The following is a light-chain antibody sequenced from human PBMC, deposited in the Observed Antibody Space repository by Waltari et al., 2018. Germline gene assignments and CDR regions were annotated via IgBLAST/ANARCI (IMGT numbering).Light chain of an antibody. CDR2: GST. J-gene: IGKJ2*01. Sequence: EIVWTQSPGTLSLSPGERATISCRASQSVSSNYLAWYQQRPGQAPRILIQGSTSRATGIPDRFSGSGSGPDFTLPISSLEPEDFAVYYCQQYGRSWNTFGQGTKLEIK. V-gene: IGKV3-20*01. CDR3: QQYGRSWNT. CDR1: QSVSSNY.